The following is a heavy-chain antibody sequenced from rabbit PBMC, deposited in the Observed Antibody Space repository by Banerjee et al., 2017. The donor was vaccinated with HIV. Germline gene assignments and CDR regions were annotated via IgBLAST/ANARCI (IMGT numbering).Heavy chain of an antibody. CDR1: GFDFSSYY. V-gene: IGHV1S7*01. J-gene: IGHJ3*01. D-gene: IGHD1-1*01. CDR2: IDLVFGST. CDR3: VRGASSSGYYSL. Sequence: QLKESGGGLVQPGGSLKLSCKASGFDFSSYYMTWVRQAPGKGLEWIGYIDLVFGSTYYASWVNGRFTISSHNAQNTLYLQLYGLTVADTATYFCVRGASSSGYYSLWGQGTLVTVS.